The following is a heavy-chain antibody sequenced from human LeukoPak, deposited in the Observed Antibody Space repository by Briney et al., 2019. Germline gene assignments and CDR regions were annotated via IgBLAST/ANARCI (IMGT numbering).Heavy chain of an antibody. D-gene: IGHD6-19*01. CDR1: GGSISSYY. CDR3: ARKRGSGWYFDY. Sequence: SETLSLTCTVSGGSISSYYWSWIRQPPGKGLEWIGYIYYSGSTNYNPSLKSRVTISVDTSKNQFSLKLSSVTAADTAVYYCARKRGSGWYFDYWGQGTLVTVSS. CDR2: IYYSGST. V-gene: IGHV4-59*08. J-gene: IGHJ4*02.